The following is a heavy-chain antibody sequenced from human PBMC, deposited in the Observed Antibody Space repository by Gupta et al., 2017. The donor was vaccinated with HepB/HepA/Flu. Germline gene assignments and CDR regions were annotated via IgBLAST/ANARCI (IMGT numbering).Heavy chain of an antibody. CDR1: GGSISMSSYY. D-gene: IGHD4-17*01. J-gene: IGHJ4*01. CDR2: IYYSGNT. CDR3: VRPNYGDYLFAFDY. V-gene: IGHV4-39*01. Sequence: QLQLQESGPGLVKPSETLSLTCNVSGGSISMSSYYWGWIRQSPGKGLQWIGSIYYSGNTYYNPSLKSRITISVDTSKNQFSLKLNFVTAADTAVYYCVRPNYGDYLFAFDYWGHGTPVIVSS.